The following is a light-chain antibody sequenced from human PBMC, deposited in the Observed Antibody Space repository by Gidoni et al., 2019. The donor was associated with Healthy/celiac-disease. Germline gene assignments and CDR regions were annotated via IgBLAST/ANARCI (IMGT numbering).Light chain of an antibody. J-gene: IGKJ4*01. Sequence: DIQMTQSPSSLSASVGDRVTITCQASQDISNYLNWYQQKPGKAPKLLIYDASNLETGVPSRFSGSGSGTDFNFTISSLQPEDIATYYCQQYDNLRITLGGGTKVEIK. CDR2: DAS. V-gene: IGKV1-33*01. CDR3: QQYDNLRIT. CDR1: QDISNY.